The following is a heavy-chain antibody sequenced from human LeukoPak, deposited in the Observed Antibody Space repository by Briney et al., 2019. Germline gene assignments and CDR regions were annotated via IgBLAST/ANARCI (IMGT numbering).Heavy chain of an antibody. V-gene: IGHV3-30*02. CDR3: ARAWRNEYSSGWYYDY. CDR2: IRYDGSNK. D-gene: IGHD6-19*01. Sequence: GGSLRLSCAASGFTFSSYDIHWVRQAPGKGLEWVAFIRYDGSNKYYADSVRGRFTISRDNSKNTLYLHMNSLRAEDTAVYYCARAWRNEYSSGWYYDYWGQGTLVTVSS. CDR1: GFTFSSYD. J-gene: IGHJ4*02.